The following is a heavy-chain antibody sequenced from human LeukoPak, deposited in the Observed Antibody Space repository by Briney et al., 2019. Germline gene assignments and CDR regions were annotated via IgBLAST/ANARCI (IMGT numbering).Heavy chain of an antibody. CDR2: IYSGGST. CDR3: ARAAKNDFWSGYYLSDY. J-gene: IGHJ4*02. CDR1: GFTVSSNY. Sequence: GGSLRLSCAASGFTVSSNYMSWVRQAPGKGLEWVSIIYSGGSTFYADSVKGRFTISRDNAKNSLYLQMNSLRAEDTAVYYCARAAKNDFWSGYYLSDYWGQGTLVTVSS. V-gene: IGHV3-53*01. D-gene: IGHD3-3*01.